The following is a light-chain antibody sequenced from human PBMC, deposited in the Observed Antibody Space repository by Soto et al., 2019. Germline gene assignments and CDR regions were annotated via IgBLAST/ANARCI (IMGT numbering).Light chain of an antibody. J-gene: IGKJ4*01. Sequence: DIQMTQSPSSLSASVGDRVTITCRASQTISIYLNWYQQKPGKAPKLLIYGASSLQSGVPTRFSGSGSGTDFTLTISSLQPEDFATYYCQQTYSTPPETFGGGTKVEIK. V-gene: IGKV1-39*01. CDR1: QTISIY. CDR2: GAS. CDR3: QQTYSTPPET.